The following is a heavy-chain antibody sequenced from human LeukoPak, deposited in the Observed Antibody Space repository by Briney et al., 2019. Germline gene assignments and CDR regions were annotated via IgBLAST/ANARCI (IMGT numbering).Heavy chain of an antibody. V-gene: IGHV4-61*01. CDR1: GGSVSSGSYY. CDR3: ASIAAAGAP. D-gene: IGHD6-13*01. CDR2: INHSGST. J-gene: IGHJ4*02. Sequence: PSETLSLTRTVSGGSVSSGSYYWSWVRQPPGKGLEWIGEINHSGSTNYNPSLKSRVTISVDTSKNQFSLKLSSVTAADMAVYYCASIAAAGAPWGQGTLVTVSS.